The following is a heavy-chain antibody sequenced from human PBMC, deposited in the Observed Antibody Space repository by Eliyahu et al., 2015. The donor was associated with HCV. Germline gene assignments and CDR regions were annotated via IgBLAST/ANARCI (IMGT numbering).Heavy chain of an antibody. V-gene: IGHV4-59*01. J-gene: IGHJ4*02. CDR3: ARAPDGWTYYFDY. CDR2: VYDSGGT. Sequence: QVQLQESGPRLVKPSETLSLTCTVSGGSISSYYWSWIRQPPGKGREWIGYVYDSGGTNYNPSLKSRVTLSVDTSKNQFSLKVSSVTAADTAVYYCARAPDGWTYYFDYWGQGTLVTVSS. D-gene: IGHD3-10*01. CDR1: GGSISSYY.